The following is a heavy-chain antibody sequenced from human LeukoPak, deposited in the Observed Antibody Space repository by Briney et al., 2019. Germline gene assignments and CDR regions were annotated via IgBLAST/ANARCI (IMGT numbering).Heavy chain of an antibody. V-gene: IGHV5-51*01. Sequence: GESLKITCKGSGYSFSSYWIAWVRQMPGKGLEWMGIIYPGDSDTRYSPSFQGQVTISADKSISTAYLQWSSLKASDTAMYYCATQGSSSSLDYWGQGTLVTVSS. CDR3: ATQGSSSSLDY. CDR1: GYSFSSYW. CDR2: IYPGDSDT. D-gene: IGHD6-6*01. J-gene: IGHJ4*02.